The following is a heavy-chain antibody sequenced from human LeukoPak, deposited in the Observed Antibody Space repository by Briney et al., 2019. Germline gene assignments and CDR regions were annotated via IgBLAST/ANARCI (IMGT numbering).Heavy chain of an antibody. D-gene: IGHD2-2*01. CDR1: GFTFSTYG. CDR3: ARDQGRSSTNCYSLFFHY. Sequence: PGRSLRLSCAASGFTFSTYGMHWVRQAPGKGLEWVALIWYEGSNKYYADSVKGRFTISRDNSKNTLYLPMNSLRAEDTAVYYCARDQGRSSTNCYSLFFHYWGQGTLVTVSS. CDR2: IWYEGSNK. V-gene: IGHV3-33*01. J-gene: IGHJ4*02.